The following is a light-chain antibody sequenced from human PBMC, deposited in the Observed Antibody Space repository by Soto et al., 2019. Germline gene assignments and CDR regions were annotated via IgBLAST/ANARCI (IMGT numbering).Light chain of an antibody. CDR1: HGIGNF. J-gene: IGKJ1*01. CDR2: AAS. Sequence: DIQMTQSPSSLSASVGDRVTITCRASHGIGNFLAWYQQKPGKVPKLLIYAASTLQSGVPSRFSGSGSGTDFTLTISSLQPEDVATYYCQKYDSAPPTFGHGTMVETK. V-gene: IGKV1-27*01. CDR3: QKYDSAPPT.